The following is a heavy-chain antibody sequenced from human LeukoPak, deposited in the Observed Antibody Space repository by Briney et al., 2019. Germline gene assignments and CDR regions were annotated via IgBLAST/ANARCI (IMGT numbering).Heavy chain of an antibody. CDR3: ARGRRGTAYYYYMDV. D-gene: IGHD1-1*01. J-gene: IGHJ6*03. Sequence: PSETLSLTCTVSGGSISSSSYYWGWIRQPPGKGLEWIGSIYYSGSTYYNPSLKSRVTISVDTSKNQFSLKLSSVTAADTAVYYCARGRRGTAYYYYMDVWGKGATVTVSS. CDR1: GGSISSSSYY. V-gene: IGHV4-39*07. CDR2: IYYSGST.